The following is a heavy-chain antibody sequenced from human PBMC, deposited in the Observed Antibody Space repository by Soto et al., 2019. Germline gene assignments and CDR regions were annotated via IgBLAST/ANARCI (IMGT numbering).Heavy chain of an antibody. CDR1: GGSISSNNW. Sequence: QVQLQESGPGLVKPSGTLSLTCAVSGGSISSNNWWSWVRQPPGKGLEYIGEIYHAGSINHNPSLQGRVTISFDKSTNHFSLELSSVTAADTAVYYCARGAPMATIIWGQGTLVTVSS. CDR3: ARGAPMATII. D-gene: IGHD5-12*01. CDR2: IYHAGSI. J-gene: IGHJ4*02. V-gene: IGHV4-4*02.